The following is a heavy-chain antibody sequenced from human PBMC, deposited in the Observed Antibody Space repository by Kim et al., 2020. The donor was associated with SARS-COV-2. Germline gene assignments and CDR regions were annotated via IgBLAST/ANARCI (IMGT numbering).Heavy chain of an antibody. V-gene: IGHV4-34*01. CDR1: GGSFSGYY. J-gene: IGHJ5*02. Sequence: SETLSLTCAVYGGSFSGYYWSWIRQPPGKGLEWIGEINHSGSTNYNPSLKSRVTISVDTSKNQFSLKLSSVTAADTAVYYCARGLRGDYGDYDRYWFDPWGQGTLVTVSS. D-gene: IGHD4-17*01. CDR3: ARGLRGDYGDYDRYWFDP. CDR2: INHSGST.